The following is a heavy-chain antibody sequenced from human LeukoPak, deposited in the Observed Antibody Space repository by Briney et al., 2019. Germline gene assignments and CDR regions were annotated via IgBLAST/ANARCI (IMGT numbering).Heavy chain of an antibody. CDR1: GGTFSSYA. CDR3: ARERGIQLWFRYFQH. CDR2: IIPIFGTA. Sequence: GASVKVSCKASGGTFSSYAISWVRQAPGQGLEWMGGIIPIFGTANYAQKFQGRVTITADESTSTAYMELSSLRSEDTAVYYCARERGIQLWFRYFQHWGQGTLVTVSS. J-gene: IGHJ1*01. D-gene: IGHD5-18*01. V-gene: IGHV1-69*13.